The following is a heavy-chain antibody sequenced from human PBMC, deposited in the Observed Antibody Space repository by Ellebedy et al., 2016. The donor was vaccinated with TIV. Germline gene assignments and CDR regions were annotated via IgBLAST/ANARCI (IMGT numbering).Heavy chain of an antibody. D-gene: IGHD4-17*01. CDR2: VSYGAINK. J-gene: IGHJ4*02. CDR3: AKDPNAVTMGGFDY. Sequence: GGSLRLSCAASGFTFSSYGMHWVRQAPGKGLEWVAVVSYGAINKYYADYVKGRFTISRDDSKNTLFLQMNSLRTEDTAVYYCAKDPNAVTMGGFDYWGQGTLVTVSS. CDR1: GFTFSSYG. V-gene: IGHV3-30*18.